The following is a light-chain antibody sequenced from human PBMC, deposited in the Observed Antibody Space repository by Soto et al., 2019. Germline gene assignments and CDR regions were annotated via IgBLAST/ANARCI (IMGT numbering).Light chain of an antibody. V-gene: IGLV1-44*01. CDR1: SSNIGSNT. CDR3: AAWDDSLNGVV. CDR2: SNN. Sequence: QSVLTQPPSASGTPGQRVTISCSGSSSNIGSNTVNWYQQRPGTAPKLLIYSNNQRPSGVPDRFYGSKSGTSASLAISGLQSEDEADYYCAAWDDSLNGVVFGGGTKLTV. J-gene: IGLJ2*01.